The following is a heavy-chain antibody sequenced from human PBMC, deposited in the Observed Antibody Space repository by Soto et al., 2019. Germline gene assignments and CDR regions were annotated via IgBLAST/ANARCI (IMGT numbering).Heavy chain of an antibody. D-gene: IGHD1-26*01. J-gene: IGHJ5*02. CDR1: GYTFTGYY. CDR2: INPNSGGT. Sequence: GASVKVSCKASGYTFTGYYMHWVRQAPGQGLEWMGWINPNSGGTNYAQEFQGWVTMTRDTSISTAYMELSRLRSDDTAVYYCARGGGYSGSFNWFDPWGQGTLVTVSS. CDR3: ARGGGYSGSFNWFDP. V-gene: IGHV1-2*04.